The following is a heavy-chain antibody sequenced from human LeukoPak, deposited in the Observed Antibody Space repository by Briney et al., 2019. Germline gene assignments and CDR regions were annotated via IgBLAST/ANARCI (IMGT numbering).Heavy chain of an antibody. V-gene: IGHV1-46*01. D-gene: IGHD2-15*01. J-gene: IGHJ6*02. Sequence: ASVKVSCKASGYSFTSNYIHWVRQAPGQGLEWMGMIYPRDGSTSYAQKFQGRVTITADESTSTAYMELSSLRSEDTAVYYCARGIVVVVAATSGLGNYYYGMDVWGQGTTVTVSS. CDR3: ARGIVVVVAATSGLGNYYYGMDV. CDR1: GYSFTSNY. CDR2: IYPRDGST.